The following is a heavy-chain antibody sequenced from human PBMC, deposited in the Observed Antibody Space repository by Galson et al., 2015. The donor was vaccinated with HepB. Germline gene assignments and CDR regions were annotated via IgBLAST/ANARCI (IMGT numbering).Heavy chain of an antibody. J-gene: IGHJ6*02. V-gene: IGHV3-7*03. CDR2: IKHDGNEV. Sequence: SLRLSCAASGFTFSSYWMSWVRQAPGKGLEWVANIKHDGNEVYYVDSVKGRLTISRDNAKKSLFLQMNSLRAEDTAVYYCVTLSGWQRGIRWHYGMDVWGQGTTVTVSS. D-gene: IGHD6-19*01. CDR1: GFTFSSYW. CDR3: VTLSGWQRGIRWHYGMDV.